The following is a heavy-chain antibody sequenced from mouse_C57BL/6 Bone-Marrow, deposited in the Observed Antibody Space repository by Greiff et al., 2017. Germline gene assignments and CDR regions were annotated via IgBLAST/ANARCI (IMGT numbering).Heavy chain of an antibody. V-gene: IGHV1-54*01. CDR1: GYAFTNYV. Sequence: VQLQQSGAELVRPGTSVTVSCKASGYAFTNYVIEWVKQRPGQGLEWIGVINPGRGGTNYNEKLKGKATLPADKYSSTAYMQLSSLTSEYAAVYFCARWVYYYGSRYFDVWGTGATVTVSS. CDR2: INPGRGGT. D-gene: IGHD1-1*01. J-gene: IGHJ1*03. CDR3: ARWVYYYGSRYFDV.